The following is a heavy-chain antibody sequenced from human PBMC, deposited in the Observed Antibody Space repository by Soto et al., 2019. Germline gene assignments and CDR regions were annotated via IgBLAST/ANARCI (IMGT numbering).Heavy chain of an antibody. Sequence: SETLSLTCTVSGGSISSGGYYWCWIRQHPGKGLEWIGYIYYSGSTYYNPSLKSRVTISVDTSKNQFSLKLSSVTAADTAVYYCARFGYSTNIGIDYWGQGTLVTVSS. J-gene: IGHJ4*02. D-gene: IGHD3-22*01. CDR3: ARFGYSTNIGIDY. V-gene: IGHV4-31*03. CDR1: GGSISSGGYY. CDR2: IYYSGST.